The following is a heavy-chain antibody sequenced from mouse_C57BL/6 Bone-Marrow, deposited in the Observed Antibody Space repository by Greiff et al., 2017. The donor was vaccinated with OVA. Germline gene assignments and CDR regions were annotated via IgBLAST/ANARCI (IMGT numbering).Heavy chain of an antibody. Sequence: QVQLQQPGAELVRPGTSVKLSCKASGYTFTSYWMHWVKQRPGQGLGWIGVIDPSDSYTNYNQKFKGKATLTVDTSSSTAYMQLSSLTSEDSAVYYCAHSYGVGDYWGQGTTLTVSS. CDR2: IDPSDSYT. D-gene: IGHD1-1*01. V-gene: IGHV1-59*01. J-gene: IGHJ2*01. CDR1: GYTFTSYW. CDR3: AHSYGVGDY.